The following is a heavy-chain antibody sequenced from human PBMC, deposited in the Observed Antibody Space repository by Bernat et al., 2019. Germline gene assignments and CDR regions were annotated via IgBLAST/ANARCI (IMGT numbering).Heavy chain of an antibody. CDR1: GYTFTDYY. J-gene: IGHJ4*02. Sequence: EVQLVQSGAEVKKPGATVKISCKVSGYTFTDYYMHWVQQAPGKGLEWMGLVDPEDGETIYTEKFQGRVTITADTSTDTAYIELSSLRSEDTAVYYCATFGYCSSTSCYESFDYWGQGTLVTVSP. V-gene: IGHV1-69-2*01. D-gene: IGHD2-2*01. CDR3: ATFGYCSSTSCYESFDY. CDR2: VDPEDGET.